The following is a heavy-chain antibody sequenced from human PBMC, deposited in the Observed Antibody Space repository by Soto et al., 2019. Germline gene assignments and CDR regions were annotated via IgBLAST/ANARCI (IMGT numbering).Heavy chain of an antibody. CDR3: ARHLRIVVVVAATSRFDP. J-gene: IGHJ5*02. Sequence: QLQLQESGPGLVKPSETLSLTCTVSGGSISSSSYYWGWIRQPPGKGLEWIGSIYYSGSTYYNPSLKSRVTISVDTSKNQFSLKLSSVTAADTAVYYCARHLRIVVVVAATSRFDPWGQGTLVTVSS. V-gene: IGHV4-39*01. CDR1: GGSISSSSYY. CDR2: IYYSGST. D-gene: IGHD2-15*01.